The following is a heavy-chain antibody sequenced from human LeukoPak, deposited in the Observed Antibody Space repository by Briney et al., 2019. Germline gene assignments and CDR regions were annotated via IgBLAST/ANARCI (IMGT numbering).Heavy chain of an antibody. V-gene: IGHV4-59*01. CDR2: IYYSGST. J-gene: IGHJ4*02. Sequence: SETLSLTCTVSGGSISSYYWSWIRQPPGKGLEWIGYIYYSGSTNYNPSLKSRVTISVDTSKNQFSLKLSSVTAADTAVYYCARSTYYFDYWGQGALVTVSS. CDR3: ARSTYYFDY. CDR1: GGSISSYY.